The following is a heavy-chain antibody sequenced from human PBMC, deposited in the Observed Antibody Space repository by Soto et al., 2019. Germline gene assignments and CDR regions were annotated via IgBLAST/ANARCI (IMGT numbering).Heavy chain of an antibody. CDR3: ARGQSIVAAIDYFDY. Sequence: SETLSLTCSFSGAYVSSAGYSWSWIRQPPGKGLEWIGYVYQSGRTYGSVTTSYNPSLKSRVTISVDRSTNQFSLKLISVTAADTAVYFCARGQSIVAAIDYFDYWGQGSLVTVSS. J-gene: IGHJ4*02. V-gene: IGHV4-30-4*07. CDR1: GAYVSSAGYS. CDR2: VYQSGRT. D-gene: IGHD5-12*01.